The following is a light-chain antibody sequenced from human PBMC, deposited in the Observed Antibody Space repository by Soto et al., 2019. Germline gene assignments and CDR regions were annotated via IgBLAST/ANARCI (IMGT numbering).Light chain of an antibody. J-gene: IGLJ2*01. CDR3: QTWGSGIVV. Sequence: QSVLTQSPSASASLGASVKLTCTLSSGHSNYAIAWHQQQSEKGPRYLMKLNSDGSHSKGDGIPDRFSGSSSGAERYLTISRLQSEDEADYYCQTWGSGIVVFGRGTKLTVL. CDR1: SGHSNYA. CDR2: LNSDGSH. V-gene: IGLV4-69*01.